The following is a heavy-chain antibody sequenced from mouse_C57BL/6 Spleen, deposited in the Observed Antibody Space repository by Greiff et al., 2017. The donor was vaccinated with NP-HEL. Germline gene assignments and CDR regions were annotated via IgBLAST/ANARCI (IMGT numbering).Heavy chain of an antibody. Sequence: DVLVVESGGGLVKPGGSLKLSCAASGFTFSDYGMHWVRQSPEKGLEWVAYISSGSSTIYYADTVKGRFTISRDNAKNTLFLQMTSLRSEDTAMYYCGRRNVGDYWGQGTTLTVSS. CDR2: ISSGSSTI. J-gene: IGHJ2*01. CDR3: GRRNVGDY. D-gene: IGHD3-3*01. CDR1: GFTFSDYG. V-gene: IGHV5-17*01.